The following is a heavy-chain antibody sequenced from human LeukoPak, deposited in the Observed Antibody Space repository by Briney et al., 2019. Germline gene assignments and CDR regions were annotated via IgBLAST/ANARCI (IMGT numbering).Heavy chain of an antibody. CDR3: AKDQGYYYDSSGPSDY. J-gene: IGHJ4*02. CDR1: GFTFSSYG. D-gene: IGHD3-22*01. V-gene: IGHV3-30*02. Sequence: PGGALRLSCAASGFTFSSYGMHGVRHAPGKGLGWVAFIRYDGSNKYYADSVKGRFTISRDNYKNTLYLQMNSMRAEDTAVYYCAKDQGYYYDSSGPSDYWGQGTLVTVSS. CDR2: IRYDGSNK.